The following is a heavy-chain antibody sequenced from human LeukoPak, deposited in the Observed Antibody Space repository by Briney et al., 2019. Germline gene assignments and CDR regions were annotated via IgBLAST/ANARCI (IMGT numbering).Heavy chain of an antibody. V-gene: IGHV4-34*01. J-gene: IGHJ4*02. CDR2: INHSGST. D-gene: IGHD1-26*01. CDR3: ARGQYSGSYYVFDY. CDR1: GGSFSGYY. Sequence: KASETLSLTCAVYGGSFSGYYWSWIRQPPGKGLEWIGEINHSGSTNYNPSLKSRVTISVDTSKNQFSLKLSSVTAADTAVYYRARGQYSGSYYVFDYWGQGTLVTVSS.